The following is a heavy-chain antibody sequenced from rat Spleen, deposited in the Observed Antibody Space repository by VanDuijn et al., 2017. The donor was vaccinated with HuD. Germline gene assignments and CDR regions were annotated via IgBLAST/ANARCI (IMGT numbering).Heavy chain of an antibody. D-gene: IGHD1-10*01. Sequence: EVQLVESGGGLVQPGRSLKLSCAASGFTFRNYGMHWIRQAPTKGLEWVASISTGGGNTYYRDSVKGRFTISRDNAKNTLYLQMDSLRSEDTATYYCARGDNNYGWFAYWGQGTLVTVSS. J-gene: IGHJ3*01. CDR1: GFTFRNYG. V-gene: IGHV5-19*01. CDR3: ARGDNNYGWFAY. CDR2: ISTGGGNT.